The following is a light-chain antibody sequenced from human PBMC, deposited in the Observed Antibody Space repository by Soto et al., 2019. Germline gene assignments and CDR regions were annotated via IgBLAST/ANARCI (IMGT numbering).Light chain of an antibody. V-gene: IGKV3-15*01. CDR1: QSISDT. Sequence: IVLTQSPGTLSLSPGERATLSCRASQSISDTLAWYQQKPGQAPRLLIYSASRRATGFPARFSGSGSGTEFTLTISSLQSEDFAVYYCQQYNNWPRPFGQGSKAAIK. CDR2: SAS. CDR3: QQYNNWPRP. J-gene: IGKJ1*01.